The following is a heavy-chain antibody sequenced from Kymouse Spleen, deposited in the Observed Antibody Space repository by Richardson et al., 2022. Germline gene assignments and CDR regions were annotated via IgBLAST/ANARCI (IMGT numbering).Heavy chain of an antibody. V-gene: IGHV3-9*01. Sequence: EVQLVESGGGLVQPGRSLRLSCAASGFTFDDYAMHWVRQAPGKGLEWVSGISWNSGSIGYADSVKGRFTISRDNAKNSLYLQMNSLRAEDTALYYCAKDTTGTYFDYWGQGTLVTVSS. CDR3: AKDTTGTYFDY. CDR1: GFTFDDYA. J-gene: IGHJ4*02. CDR2: ISWNSGSI. D-gene: IGHD1-1*01.